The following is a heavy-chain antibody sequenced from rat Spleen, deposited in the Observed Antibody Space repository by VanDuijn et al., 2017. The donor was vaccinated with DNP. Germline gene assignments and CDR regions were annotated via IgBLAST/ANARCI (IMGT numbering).Heavy chain of an antibody. D-gene: IGHD3-8*01. CDR1: GFTFSDCA. CDR2: ISNTGDNT. J-gene: IGHJ2*01. V-gene: IGHV5S23*01. Sequence: EVQLVESGGGLVQPGRSLKVSCAASGFTFSDCAMAWVRQAPGKGLEWVASISNTGDNTYYSDSVKGRFSLSRDNAKSTLYLQVNSLRSEDTATYYCTSNPHIRTAAPFDYWGQGVMVTVSS. CDR3: TSNPHIRTAAPFDY.